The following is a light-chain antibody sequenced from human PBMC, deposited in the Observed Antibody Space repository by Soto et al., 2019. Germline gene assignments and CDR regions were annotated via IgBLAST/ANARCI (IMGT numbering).Light chain of an antibody. J-gene: IGLJ2*01. CDR2: SNN. CDR3: AAWDASVNGPV. Sequence: QSVLIQPPSASGTPGQRVTISCSGSSSNIGGDVVDWYQQLPGTAPKLLIYSNNQRPSGVPDRCSGSKSGTSGSLAISGLQSDDEAAYYCAAWDASVNGPVFGGGTKLTVL. V-gene: IGLV1-44*01. CDR1: SSNIGGDV.